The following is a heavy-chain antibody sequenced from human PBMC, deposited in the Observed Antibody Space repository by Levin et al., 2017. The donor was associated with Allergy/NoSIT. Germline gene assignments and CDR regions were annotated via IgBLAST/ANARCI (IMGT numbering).Heavy chain of an antibody. D-gene: IGHD3-22*01. CDR2: IYHSGST. CDR1: GGSISSGGYS. CDR3: ARGWRNYYDSSGYYSDAFDS. V-gene: IGHV4-30-2*01. J-gene: IGHJ3*02. Sequence: SCAVSGGSISSGGYSWSWIRQPPGKGLEWIGYIYHSGSTYYNPSLKSRVTISVDRSKNQFSLKLSSVTAADTAVYYCARGWRNYYDSSGYYSDAFDSWGQGTMVTVSS.